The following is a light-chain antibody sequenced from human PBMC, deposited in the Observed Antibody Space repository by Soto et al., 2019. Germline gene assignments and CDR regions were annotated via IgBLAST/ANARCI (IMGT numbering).Light chain of an antibody. J-gene: IGLJ1*01. CDR1: SSNIGSNT. Sequence: QSVLTQPPSASGTPGQRVTISCSGGSSNIGSNTVNWYQQLPGTAPKLLIYSNNQRPSGVPDRFSGSKSGTSASLAISGLQSEDEADYYCAAWDDSLMGVFGTGTKVTVL. CDR3: AAWDDSLMGV. CDR2: SNN. V-gene: IGLV1-44*01.